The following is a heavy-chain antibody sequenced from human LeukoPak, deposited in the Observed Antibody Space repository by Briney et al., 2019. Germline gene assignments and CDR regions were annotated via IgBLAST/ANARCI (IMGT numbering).Heavy chain of an antibody. CDR2: IIPIFGTA. D-gene: IGHD5-12*01. Sequence: GSSVKVSCKASGGTFSSYAISWVRQAPGQGLEWMGEIIPIFGTANYAQKFQGRVTITADESTSTAYMELSSLRSEDTAVYYCAREGYSGYDFLGYFDYWGQGTLVTVSS. CDR1: GGTFSSYA. V-gene: IGHV1-69*01. J-gene: IGHJ4*02. CDR3: AREGYSGYDFLGYFDY.